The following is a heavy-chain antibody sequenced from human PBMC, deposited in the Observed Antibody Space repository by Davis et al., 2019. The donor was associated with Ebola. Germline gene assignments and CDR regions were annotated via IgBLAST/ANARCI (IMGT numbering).Heavy chain of an antibody. CDR3: ASIVGSTWNSFDY. V-gene: IGHV1-8*01. CDR2: LSPSSGNT. J-gene: IGHJ4*02. Sequence: ASVKVSCKASGYTFSSYDITWVRQATGQGLEWMGWLSPSSGNTDYAQKFQGRVTMAMDTSISTAYMELNSLTSEDTAVYYCASIVGSTWNSFDYWGQGTPVTVSS. D-gene: IGHD6-13*01. CDR1: GYTFSSYD.